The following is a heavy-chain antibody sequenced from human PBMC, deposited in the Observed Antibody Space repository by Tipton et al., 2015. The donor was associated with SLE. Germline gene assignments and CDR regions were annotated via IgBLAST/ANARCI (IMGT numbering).Heavy chain of an antibody. Sequence: TLSLTCTVSGDSISDYYRNWVRQPAGKGLEWIGRIYTNRDFNYNPSLKSRVSMSVDTSKSQFSLELTSVTVADTAVYYCARLGLRNFSGRYPYGAFDVWGQGTMLTVS. CDR1: GDSISDYY. CDR2: IYTNRDF. CDR3: ARLGLRNFSGRYPYGAFDV. J-gene: IGHJ3*01. D-gene: IGHD1-26*01. V-gene: IGHV4-4*07.